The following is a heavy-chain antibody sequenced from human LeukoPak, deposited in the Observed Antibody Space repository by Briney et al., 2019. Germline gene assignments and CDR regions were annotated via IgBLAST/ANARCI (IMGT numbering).Heavy chain of an antibody. D-gene: IGHD3-10*01. CDR2: ISPSGSYI. CDR1: GFTFNNYG. Sequence: PGGSLRLSCAASGFTFNNYGMNWVRQAPGKGLGWVSSISPSGSYIYYTDSVKGRFTISRDNAKNSLYLQVNSLRAEDTAVYYCARDRVAVVRGVSAFDYWGQGTLVTVSS. V-gene: IGHV3-21*01. J-gene: IGHJ4*02. CDR3: ARDRVAVVRGVSAFDY.